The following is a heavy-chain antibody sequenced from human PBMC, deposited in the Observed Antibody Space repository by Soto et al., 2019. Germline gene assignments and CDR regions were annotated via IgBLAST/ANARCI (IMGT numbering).Heavy chain of an antibody. CDR3: AHIPNYYQYDWFDP. CDR2: IYWDDDK. J-gene: IGHJ5*02. D-gene: IGHD3-16*01. Sequence: QITLKEPGPTLVKPTQTLTLTCTFSGFSLTTRGVGVGWIRQPPGKALECLALIYWDDDKRYSPSLQSRLSITKDTSKNQVVLTMTNVDPVDTATYYCAHIPNYYQYDWFDPWGQGTLVSVSS. CDR1: GFSLTTRGVG. V-gene: IGHV2-5*02.